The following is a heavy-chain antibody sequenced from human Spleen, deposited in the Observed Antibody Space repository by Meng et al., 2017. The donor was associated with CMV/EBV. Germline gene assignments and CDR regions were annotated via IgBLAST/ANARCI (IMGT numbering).Heavy chain of an antibody. CDR3: ARSRGGFDP. CDR1: GFTFSGHT. J-gene: IGHJ5*02. CDR2: ISYDGGDT. D-gene: IGHD3-10*01. Sequence: GESLKISCAASGFTFSGHTMHWVRQTPGKGLEWLAIISYDGGDTYYADSVKGRFTISRDNSKNTLYLQMNSLRAEDTAVYYCARSRGGFDPWGQGALVTVSS. V-gene: IGHV3-30*14.